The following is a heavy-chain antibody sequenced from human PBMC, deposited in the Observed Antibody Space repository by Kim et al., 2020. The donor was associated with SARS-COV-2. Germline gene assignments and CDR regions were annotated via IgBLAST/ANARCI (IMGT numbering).Heavy chain of an antibody. D-gene: IGHD5-18*01. Sequence: SETLSLTCAVYGGSFSGYYWSWIRQPPGKGLEWIGEINHSGSTNYNPSLKSRVTISVDTSKNQFSLKLSSVTAADTAVYYCAREGYSYVGHRYGWFDPWGQGTLVTVPS. CDR2: INHSGST. J-gene: IGHJ5*02. CDR3: AREGYSYVGHRYGWFDP. CDR1: GGSFSGYY. V-gene: IGHV4-34*01.